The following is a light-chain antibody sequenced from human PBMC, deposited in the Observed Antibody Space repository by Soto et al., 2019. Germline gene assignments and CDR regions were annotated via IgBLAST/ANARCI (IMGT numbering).Light chain of an antibody. V-gene: IGLV2-14*01. CDR1: SSDVGGYNY. J-gene: IGLJ1*01. CDR3: SSYTSSSIPYV. Sequence: QSALTQPASVSGSPGQSITISCTGTSSDVGGYNYVSWYQQHPGKAPKLMIYDVSNRPSGVSNRFSGSKSGNTASLTISGLQAKDEADYYCSSYTSSSIPYVFGTGTKVTVL. CDR2: DVS.